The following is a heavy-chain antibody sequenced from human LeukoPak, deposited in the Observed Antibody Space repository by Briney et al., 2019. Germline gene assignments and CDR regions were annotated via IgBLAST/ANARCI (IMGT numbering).Heavy chain of an antibody. Sequence: GGSLRLSCAASGFTFSSYAMSWVRQAPGKGLEWVSYISSSGSTIYYADSVKGRFTISRDNAKNSLYLQMNSLRAEDTAVYYCARDPGIDYYDSSGYFGDAFDIWGQGTMVTVSS. J-gene: IGHJ3*02. CDR2: ISSSGSTI. CDR1: GFTFSSYA. V-gene: IGHV3-48*01. D-gene: IGHD3-22*01. CDR3: ARDPGIDYYDSSGYFGDAFDI.